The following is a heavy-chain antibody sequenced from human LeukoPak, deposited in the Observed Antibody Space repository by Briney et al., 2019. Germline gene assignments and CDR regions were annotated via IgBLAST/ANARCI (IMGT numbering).Heavy chain of an antibody. CDR3: ARDQYGYGYGLGYFDY. CDR2: ISYDGSNK. J-gene: IGHJ4*02. CDR1: GFTFSSYA. D-gene: IGHD5-18*01. Sequence: PGGSLRLSCAASGFTFSSYAMHWVRQAPGKGLEWVAVISYDGSNKYYADSVKGRFTISRDNSKNTLYLQMNSLRAEDTAVYYCARDQYGYGYGLGYFDYWGQGTLVTVSS. V-gene: IGHV3-30-3*01.